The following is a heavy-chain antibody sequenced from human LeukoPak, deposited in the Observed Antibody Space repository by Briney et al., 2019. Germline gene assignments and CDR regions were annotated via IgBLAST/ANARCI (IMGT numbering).Heavy chain of an antibody. V-gene: IGHV3-23*01. CDR1: GLTFSRNG. D-gene: IGHD4-11*01. CDR2: ISGSDGST. J-gene: IGHJ4*02. CDR3: GRGPLYSSLEY. Sequence: GGSLRLSCAASGLTFSRNGLSWVRQAPGKGLEWVSTISGSDGSTYYADSVRGRFTISRDNSDNTLFLQMNSLRAEDTAVYYCGRGPLYSSLEYWGQGALVTVSS.